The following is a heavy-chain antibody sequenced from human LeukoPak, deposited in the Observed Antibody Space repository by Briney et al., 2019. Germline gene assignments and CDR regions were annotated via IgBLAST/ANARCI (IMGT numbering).Heavy chain of an antibody. CDR2: IRSDGSST. J-gene: IGHJ4*02. D-gene: IGHD3-10*01. V-gene: IGHV3-74*01. CDR1: GFTFSSYW. Sequence: GGSLRLSCAASGFTFSSYWMHWVRQAPGKGLVWVSHIRSDGSSTNYADSVKGRFTISRDNAKRTLYLQMNSLRAGDTAVYYCARASGSGSHYPFDYWGQGTLVTVSS. CDR3: ARASGSGSHYPFDY.